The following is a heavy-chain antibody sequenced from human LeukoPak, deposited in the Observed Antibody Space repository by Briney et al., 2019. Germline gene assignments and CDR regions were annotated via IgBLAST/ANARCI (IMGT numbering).Heavy chain of an antibody. J-gene: IGHJ4*02. CDR1: GFTFSSYA. CDR2: ISGSGGTT. Sequence: QPGGSLRLSCAASGFTFSSYAMTWVRQAPGKGLEWVSVISGSGGTTYYADSVKGRFTISRDNAKNSLYLQMNSLRAEDTAVYYCAREPDSSGYYYSPFGYWGQGTLVTVSS. V-gene: IGHV3-23*01. CDR3: AREPDSSGYYYSPFGY. D-gene: IGHD3-22*01.